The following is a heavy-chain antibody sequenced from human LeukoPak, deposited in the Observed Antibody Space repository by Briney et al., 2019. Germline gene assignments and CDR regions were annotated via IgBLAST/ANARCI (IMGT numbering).Heavy chain of an antibody. CDR1: GGSISSSSYY. Sequence: SETLSLTCTVSGGSISSSSYYWGWIRQPPGKGLEWIGSIYYSGSTYYNPSLKSRVTISVDTSKNQFSLKLSSVTAADTAVYYCARQGEGGYGFYGSTAYMDVWGKGTTVTVSS. CDR2: IYYSGST. V-gene: IGHV4-39*01. J-gene: IGHJ6*03. D-gene: IGHD5-12*01. CDR3: ARQGEGGYGFYGSTAYMDV.